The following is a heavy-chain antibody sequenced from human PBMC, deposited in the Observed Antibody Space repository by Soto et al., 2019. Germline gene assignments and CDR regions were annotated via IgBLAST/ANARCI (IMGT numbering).Heavy chain of an antibody. V-gene: IGHV3-30-3*01. D-gene: IGHD6-19*01. Sequence: PGGSLRLSCTASVLTFSSYAVHWSRQAPGKGLEWVSVISGDGGNKYFAESVRGRFLISRDNSKNTVYLQMNSLRHEDTAVYFCARRLTSTVAALGYWGQGTLVTVSS. CDR1: VLTFSSYA. J-gene: IGHJ4*02. CDR3: ARRLTSTVAALGY. CDR2: ISGDGGNK.